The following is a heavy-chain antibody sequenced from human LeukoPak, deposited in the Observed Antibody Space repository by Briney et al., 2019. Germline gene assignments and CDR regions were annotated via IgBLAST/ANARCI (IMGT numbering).Heavy chain of an antibody. Sequence: GGSLRLSCVASAFTFNDHGMDWVRQAPGKGLEWVAVIWYDGSNKYYADSVKGRFTISRDNSKNTLYLQMNSLRAEDTAVYYCARSGYFDWLSDYYYYGMDVWGQGTTVTVSS. CDR2: IWYDGSNK. D-gene: IGHD3-9*01. CDR3: ARSGYFDWLSDYYYYGMDV. CDR1: AFTFNDHG. V-gene: IGHV3-33*08. J-gene: IGHJ6*02.